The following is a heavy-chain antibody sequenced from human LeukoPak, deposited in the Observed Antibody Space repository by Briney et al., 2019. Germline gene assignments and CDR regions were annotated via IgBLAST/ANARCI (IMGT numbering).Heavy chain of an antibody. V-gene: IGHV4-39*07. D-gene: IGHD6-13*01. J-gene: IGHJ4*02. Sequence: SETLSLTCTVSGASVSGSPYYWGWIRQPPGKGLEWIGEINHSGSTNYNPSLKSRVTISVDTSKNQFSLKLSSVTAADTAVYYCARYSSSWSYFDYWGQGTLVTVSS. CDR1: GASVSGSPYY. CDR2: INHSGST. CDR3: ARYSSSWSYFDY.